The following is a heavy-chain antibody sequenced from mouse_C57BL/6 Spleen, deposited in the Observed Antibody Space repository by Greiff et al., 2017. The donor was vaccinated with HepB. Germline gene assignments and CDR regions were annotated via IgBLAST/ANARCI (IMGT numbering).Heavy chain of an antibody. V-gene: IGHV1-42*01. D-gene: IGHD1-1*01. Sequence: EVQLQESGPELVKPGASVKISCKASGYSFTGYYMNWVKQSPEKSLEWIGEINPSTGGTTYNQKFKAKATLTVDKSSSTAYMQLKSLTSEDSAVYYCARSETTVGHFDVWGTGTTVTVSS. CDR2: INPSTGGT. CDR1: GYSFTGYY. CDR3: ARSETTVGHFDV. J-gene: IGHJ1*03.